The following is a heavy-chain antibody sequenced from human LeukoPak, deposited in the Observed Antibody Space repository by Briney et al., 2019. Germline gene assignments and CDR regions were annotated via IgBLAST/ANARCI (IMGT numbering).Heavy chain of an antibody. J-gene: IGHJ4*02. CDR3: ARGRPGLASAGIYDF. CDR2: MNPNTDKT. CDR1: GYTFSDYG. Sequence: ASVKVSCKASGYTFSDYGVTWVRQATGQGLEWMGWMNPNTDKTGYARNFQGRVTMTKNISISTAYMEVSSLTYEDTAIYYCARGRPGLASAGIYDFWGQGTLITVSS. V-gene: IGHV1-8*02. D-gene: IGHD6-13*01.